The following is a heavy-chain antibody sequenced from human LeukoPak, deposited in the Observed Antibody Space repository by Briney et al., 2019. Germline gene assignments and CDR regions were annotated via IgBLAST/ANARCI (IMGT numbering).Heavy chain of an antibody. CDR2: INSDGSST. D-gene: IGHD3-3*01. Sequence: GGSLRLSCAASGFTFSSNWMHWVRHAPGKGLVWVSRINSDGSSTSYADSVKGRFTISRDNAKNTLYLQMNSLRAEDTAVYYCARAGNDFWSGYRYYMDVWGKGTTVTVSS. CDR3: ARAGNDFWSGYRYYMDV. V-gene: IGHV3-74*01. CDR1: GFTFSSNW. J-gene: IGHJ6*03.